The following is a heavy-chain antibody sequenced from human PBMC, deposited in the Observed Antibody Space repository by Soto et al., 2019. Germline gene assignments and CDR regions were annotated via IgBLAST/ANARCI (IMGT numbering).Heavy chain of an antibody. D-gene: IGHD6-13*01. CDR1: GFTFDDYA. J-gene: IGHJ4*02. V-gene: IGHV3-20*01. CDR2: INWNSAIT. CDR3: AKAALSLLVPSYFGS. Sequence: QLVESGGSVVRPGGSLRLSCAASGFTFDDYAMNWVLPAPGQGLEWVSGINWNSAITAYADSVKGRFTISRDSAKSSLYLQMNSLRAEDTAFYHWAKAALSLLVPSYFGSWGQGNLVTASS.